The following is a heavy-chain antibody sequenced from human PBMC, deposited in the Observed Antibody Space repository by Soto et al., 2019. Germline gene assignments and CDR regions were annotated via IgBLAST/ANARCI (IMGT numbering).Heavy chain of an antibody. D-gene: IGHD3-22*01. CDR3: ARGGYFDSSNYLAY. Sequence: QVQLVQSGAEVKKPGASVKVSCKASGYAFTSNPIQWVRQAPGQSLEWVGWVNVGNGDTRYSQKFQGRVIIERDTSASTAYMELSSLRSEDTAVYYCARGGYFDSSNYLAYWGLGTLVTVSS. J-gene: IGHJ4*02. V-gene: IGHV1-3*01. CDR1: GYAFTSNP. CDR2: VNVGNGDT.